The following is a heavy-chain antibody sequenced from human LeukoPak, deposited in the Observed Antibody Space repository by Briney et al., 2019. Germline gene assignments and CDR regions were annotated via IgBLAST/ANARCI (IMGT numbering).Heavy chain of an antibody. D-gene: IGHD3-16*02. J-gene: IGHJ4*02. Sequence: ASVNVSCKASGYTFTGYYMHWVRQPPGQGLEGMGWINPNSGGTNYAQQFQGRVTMTRDTSISTAYMELSRLRSDDTAVYYCARASTNYDYVWGSYRQTGYFDYWGQGTLVTVSS. CDR2: INPNSGGT. CDR1: GYTFTGYY. CDR3: ARASTNYDYVWGSYRQTGYFDY. V-gene: IGHV1-2*02.